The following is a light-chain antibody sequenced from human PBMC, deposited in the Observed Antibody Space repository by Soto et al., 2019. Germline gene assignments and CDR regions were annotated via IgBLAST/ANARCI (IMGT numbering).Light chain of an antibody. J-gene: IGKJ1*01. CDR2: AAS. V-gene: IGKV3-20*01. Sequence: EVELTQSPGTLSLSPGERASLSCRPSQSVSNSFLAWYQQKAGQSPRLLIYAASARAIGIPDRFSGSGSGTDFTITISRLEPEDFAVYYCQQYGHSPRKFGQGTQGE. CDR3: QQYGHSPRK. CDR1: QSVSNSF.